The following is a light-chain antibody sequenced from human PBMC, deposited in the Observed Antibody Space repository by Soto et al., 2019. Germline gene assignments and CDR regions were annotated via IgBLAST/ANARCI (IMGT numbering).Light chain of an antibody. CDR1: QSISSY. CDR2: AAS. CDR3: QQYNNWRSIS. V-gene: IGKV1-39*01. Sequence: DIQMTQSPSSLSASVGDRVTITCRASQSISSYLNWYQQKPGKAPKLLIYAASSLQSGVPSRFSGSGSGTDFTLTISSLQPEDFAVYYCQQYNNWRSISFGQGTRLEIK. J-gene: IGKJ5*01.